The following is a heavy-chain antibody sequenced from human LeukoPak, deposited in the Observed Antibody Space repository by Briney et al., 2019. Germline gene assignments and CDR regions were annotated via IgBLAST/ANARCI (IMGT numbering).Heavy chain of an antibody. V-gene: IGHV3-23*01. D-gene: IGHD6-6*01. CDR2: ISGSGGST. CDR3: AKERYSSSSPNFDY. CDR1: GFIFNNYA. J-gene: IGHJ4*02. Sequence: GGSLRLSCAASGFIFNNYAMNWVRQAPGKGLEWVSAISGSGGSTYYADSVKGRFTISRDNSKNTLYLQMNSLRAEDTAVYYCAKERYSSSSPNFDYWGQGTLVTVSS.